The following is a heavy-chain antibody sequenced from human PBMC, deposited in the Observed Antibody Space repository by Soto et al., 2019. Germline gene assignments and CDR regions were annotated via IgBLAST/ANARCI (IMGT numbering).Heavy chain of an antibody. CDR2: INAGNGNT. CDR1: GYTFTSYA. D-gene: IGHD2-2*02. J-gene: IGHJ6*02. V-gene: IGHV1-3*01. CDR3: AKTTGEDCSSTSCYRANYYYGMDV. Sequence: SVKVSCQASGYTFTSYAMHWVRQAPVQRLEWMGWINAGNGNTKYSQKFQGRVTITRDTSASTAYMELSSLRSEDTAVYYCAKTTGEDCSSTSCYRANYYYGMDVWGQGTTVTVSS.